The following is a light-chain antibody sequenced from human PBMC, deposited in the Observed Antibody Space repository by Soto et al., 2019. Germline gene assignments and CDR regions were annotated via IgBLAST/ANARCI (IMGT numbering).Light chain of an antibody. CDR1: QGISSY. V-gene: IGKV1-9*01. CDR3: QQINSYPPT. CDR2: AAS. J-gene: IGKJ1*01. Sequence: DIQLTQSPSFLSASVGDRVTITCRASQGISSYLAWYQQRPGKAPKLLIYAASTLQSGVPSRFSGSGSGTEFTLTSSSLPPEDFATYYCQQINSYPPTFGQGTKVEIK.